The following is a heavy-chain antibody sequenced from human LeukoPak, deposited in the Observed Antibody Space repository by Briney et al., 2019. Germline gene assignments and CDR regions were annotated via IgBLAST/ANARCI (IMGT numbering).Heavy chain of an antibody. D-gene: IGHD2-15*01. CDR3: AKAQAAPSCSGVRCYPFDN. CDR2: ISGRDTGT. V-gene: IGHV3-23*01. Sequence: GGSLRLSCAASGFTFRTSAMSWVRQVPGKGLEWISAISGRDTGTYHADSVKGRFTISRDDSKNTLYLQMNSLRAEDTAVYYCAKAQAAPSCSGVRCYPFDNWGQGTLVTVSS. CDR1: GFTFRTSA. J-gene: IGHJ4*02.